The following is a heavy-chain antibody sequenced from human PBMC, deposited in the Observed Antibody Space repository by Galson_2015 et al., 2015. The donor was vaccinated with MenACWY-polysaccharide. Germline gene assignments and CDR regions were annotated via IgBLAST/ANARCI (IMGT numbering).Heavy chain of an antibody. CDR3: TKAGAKYCSGSSCYFNWFDP. D-gene: IGHD2-15*01. CDR1: GFSFNTYW. J-gene: IGHJ5*02. Sequence: SLRLSCAASGFSFNTYWMHWVRHAPGKGLVWVSRINADGSATGYADSVRGRFTISRDNAKNTLYLDMNSLRAEDTAVYYSTKAGAKYCSGSSCYFNWFDPWGQGTLVTVSS. CDR2: INADGSAT. V-gene: IGHV3-74*01.